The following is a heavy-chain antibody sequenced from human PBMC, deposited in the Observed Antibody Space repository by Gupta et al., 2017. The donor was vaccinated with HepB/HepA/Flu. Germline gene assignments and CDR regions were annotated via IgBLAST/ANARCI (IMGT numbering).Heavy chain of an antibody. CDR3: STSWPLDY. CDR1: GGSFSSFNW. V-gene: IGHV4-4*02. CDR2: INHSGST. Sequence: QVQLQESGPGLVKPSGTLSLTSGVSGGSFSSFNWWTWVRQPPGKGLEWIGEINHSGSTTYNPSLKSRVTMSVDTSNNHLTLKVTSVTAADTAVYYCSTSWPLDYWGPGALVTVSS. J-gene: IGHJ4*02.